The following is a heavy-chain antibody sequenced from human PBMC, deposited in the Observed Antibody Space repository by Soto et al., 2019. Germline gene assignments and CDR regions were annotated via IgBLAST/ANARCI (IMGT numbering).Heavy chain of an antibody. D-gene: IGHD3-22*01. CDR3: ARDNYYDSSGYYFY. V-gene: IGHV1-18*01. Sequence: ASVKVSCKASGYTFTSYGISWVRQAPGQGLEWMGWISAYNGDTNYAQKLQGRVPMTTDTSTSTAHMELRSLRSDDTAVYYCARDNYYDSSGYYFYWGQGTLVTVSS. CDR1: GYTFTSYG. CDR2: ISAYNGDT. J-gene: IGHJ4*02.